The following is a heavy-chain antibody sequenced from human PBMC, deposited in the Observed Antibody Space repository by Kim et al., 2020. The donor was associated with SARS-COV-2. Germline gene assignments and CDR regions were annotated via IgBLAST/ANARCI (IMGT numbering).Heavy chain of an antibody. CDR2: IYYSGST. D-gene: IGHD3-10*01. CDR1: GGSISSGGYY. CDR3: ARAYGSGSWYYFDY. V-gene: IGHV4-31*03. Sequence: SETLSLTCTVSGGSISSGGYYWSWIRQHPGKGLEWIGYIYYSGSTYYNPSLKSRVTISVDTSKNQFSLKLSSVTAADTAVYYCARAYGSGSWYYFDYWGQGTLVTVSS. J-gene: IGHJ4*02.